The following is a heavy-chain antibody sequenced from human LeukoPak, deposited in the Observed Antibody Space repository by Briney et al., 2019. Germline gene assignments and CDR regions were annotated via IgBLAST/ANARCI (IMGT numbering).Heavy chain of an antibody. CDR1: GFTFSDYY. D-gene: IGHD2-8*01. CDR3: ARVPPLYSMDV. J-gene: IGHJ6*02. V-gene: IGHV3-11*01. CDR2: ISSSGSTI. Sequence: SGGSLRLSCAASGFTFSDYYMSWIRQAPGKGLEWVSYISSSGSTIYYADSVEGRFTISRDNAKNSLYLQMNSLRAEDTAVYYCARVPPLYSMDVWGQGTTVTVSS.